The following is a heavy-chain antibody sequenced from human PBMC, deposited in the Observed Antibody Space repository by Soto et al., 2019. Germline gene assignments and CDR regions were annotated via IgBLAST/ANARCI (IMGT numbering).Heavy chain of an antibody. CDR3: ARGGSYGDYVGDDAFDI. J-gene: IGHJ3*02. CDR1: GFTFSSYS. Sequence: GGSLRLSCAASGFTFSSYSMNWVRQAPGKGLEWVSSISSSSSYIYYADSVKGRFTISRDNAKNSLYLQMNSLRAEDTAVYYCARGGSYGDYVGDDAFDIWGQGTMVTVSS. D-gene: IGHD4-17*01. CDR2: ISSSSSYI. V-gene: IGHV3-21*01.